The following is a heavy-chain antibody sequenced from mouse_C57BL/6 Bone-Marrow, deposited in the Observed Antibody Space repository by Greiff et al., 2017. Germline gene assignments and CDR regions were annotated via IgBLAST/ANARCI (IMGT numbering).Heavy chain of an antibody. CDR2: ISRGGSYT. D-gene: IGHD1-1*01. J-gene: IGHJ4*01. CDR1: GFTFSSYG. Sequence: EVQGVESGGDLVKPGGSLKLSCAASGFTFSSYGLSWVRQTPDKRLEWVATISRGGSYTYYPDSVKGRFTISRDNAKNTLYLQMSSLKSEDTAMYYCARNNYYGSSYPYYAMEYWGQGTSVTVSS. CDR3: ARNNYYGSSYPYYAMEY. V-gene: IGHV5-6*01.